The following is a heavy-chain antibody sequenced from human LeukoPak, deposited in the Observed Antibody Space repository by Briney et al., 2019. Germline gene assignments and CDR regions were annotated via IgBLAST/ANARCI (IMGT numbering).Heavy chain of an antibody. CDR3: ARRNSNRNDASFDY. CDR2: IYPGDSDT. J-gene: IGHJ4*02. D-gene: IGHD1-1*01. V-gene: IGHV5-51*01. CDR1: GYSFTSYW. Sequence: NHGESLKISCKGSGYSFTSYWIGWVRQMPGKGLEWMGIIYPGDSDTRYSPSFQGQVTISADKSISTAYLQWSSLKASDTAMYYCARRNSNRNDASFDYWSQGTLVTVSS.